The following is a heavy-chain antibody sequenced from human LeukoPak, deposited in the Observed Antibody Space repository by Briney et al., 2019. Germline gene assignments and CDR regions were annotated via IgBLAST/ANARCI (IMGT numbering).Heavy chain of an antibody. CDR2: INTNTGNP. V-gene: IGHV7-4-1*02. Sequence: ASVKVSCKASGYTFTAYAMIWVRQAPGQGLEWMGWINTNTGNPTYAQGLTGRFVFSLDTSVSTAHLQISSLKAEDTAVYYCAREVRAFDYWGLGTLVTVSS. CDR3: AREVRAFDY. D-gene: IGHD4-11*01. CDR1: GYTFTAYA. J-gene: IGHJ4*02.